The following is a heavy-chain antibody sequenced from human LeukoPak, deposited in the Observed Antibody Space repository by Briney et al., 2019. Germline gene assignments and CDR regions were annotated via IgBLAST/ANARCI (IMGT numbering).Heavy chain of an antibody. J-gene: IGHJ6*04. Sequence: QPGGSLRLSCAASGFLVSAYSMTWVRQAPGKGLEWVSAIRGSDGNTYYADSVKGRLTISRDNSKNTLYLQMGSLRAEDMAVYYCARAAGDGVIVPSVWGKGTTVTVSS. CDR3: ARAAGDGVIVPSV. V-gene: IGHV3-23*01. CDR1: GFLVSAYS. CDR2: IRGSDGNT. D-gene: IGHD2/OR15-2a*01.